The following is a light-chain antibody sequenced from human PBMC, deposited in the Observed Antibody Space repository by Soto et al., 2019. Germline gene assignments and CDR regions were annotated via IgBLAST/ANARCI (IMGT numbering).Light chain of an antibody. Sequence: QSVLTQPPSASGTPGQRVTVSCSGTYSNIGINDVHWYRQLSGTAPQILIYDTSQRATGVPDRFSGSRSRTSAALVISGLQTEDEADYHCAAWDDSLNGPAFGGGTKVTVL. V-gene: IGLV1-44*01. CDR2: DTS. CDR1: YSNIGIND. CDR3: AAWDDSLNGPA. J-gene: IGLJ2*01.